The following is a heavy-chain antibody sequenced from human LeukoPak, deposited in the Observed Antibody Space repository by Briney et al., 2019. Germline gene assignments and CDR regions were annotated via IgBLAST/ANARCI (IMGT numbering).Heavy chain of an antibody. J-gene: IGHJ4*02. D-gene: IGHD1-26*01. CDR3: IRGPIVGETTLFPFEY. Sequence: PSGGSLRLSCEVSGSTFSSHWMHWVRQAPGKGPVWVSRINHVGTDTSYADSVKGRFTISRDNAKNTLYLQMNSLRAEDTAMYYCIRGPIVGETTLFPFEYWGQGTLVTVSS. CDR2: INHVGTDT. CDR1: GSTFSSHW. V-gene: IGHV3-74*01.